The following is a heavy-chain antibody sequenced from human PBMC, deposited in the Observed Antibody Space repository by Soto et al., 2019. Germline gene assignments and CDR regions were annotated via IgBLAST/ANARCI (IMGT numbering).Heavy chain of an antibody. CDR2: IKQDGSEE. CDR3: VSTHFDSWSCDFCGMDV. J-gene: IGHJ6*02. Sequence: DVQLAESGGGLVQPGGSLRLSCVASGQTFNRYWMSWVRQAPGKGLEWVANIKQDGSEEYYVDSVKGRFTISRDNAKKSLYLQMNSLRAEDTAMYYCVSTHFDSWSCDFCGMDVGGHGTTVVVSS. D-gene: IGHD3-3*01. CDR1: GQTFNRYW. V-gene: IGHV3-7*03.